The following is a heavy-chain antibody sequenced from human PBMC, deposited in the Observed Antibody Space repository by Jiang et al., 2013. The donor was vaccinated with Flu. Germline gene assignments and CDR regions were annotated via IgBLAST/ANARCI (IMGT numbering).Heavy chain of an antibody. Sequence: KPTQTLTLTCTFSGFSLGTSGMCVSWIRQPPGKALEWLARIDWDDDKYYSTSLKTRLTISKDTSKNQVVLTMTNMDPVDTATYYCARSFSPYGRSYYFDYWGQGTLVTVSS. CDR1: GFSLGTSGMC. V-gene: IGHV2-70*11. J-gene: IGHJ4*02. CDR3: ARSFSPYGRSYYFDY. CDR2: IDWDDDK. D-gene: IGHD4-17*01.